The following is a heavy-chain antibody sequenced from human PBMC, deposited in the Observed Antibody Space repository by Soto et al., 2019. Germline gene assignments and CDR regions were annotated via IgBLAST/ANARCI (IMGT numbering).Heavy chain of an antibody. CDR1: GFTFSSYS. D-gene: IGHD2-15*01. Sequence: EVQLVESGGGLVKPGGSLRLSCAASGFTFSSYSMNWVRQAPGKGLEWVSSISSSSSYIYYADSVKGRFTISRDNAKNSLYLQMNSLRAEDTAVYYCARDPRIVVVAAPPRNNWFDPWGQGTLVTVSS. V-gene: IGHV3-21*01. CDR3: ARDPRIVVVAAPPRNNWFDP. CDR2: ISSSSSYI. J-gene: IGHJ5*02.